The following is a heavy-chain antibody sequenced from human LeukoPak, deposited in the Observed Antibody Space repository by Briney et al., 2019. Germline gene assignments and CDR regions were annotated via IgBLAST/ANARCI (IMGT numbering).Heavy chain of an antibody. V-gene: IGHV3-48*03. Sequence: GGSLRLSCAASGFTFSSYEMNWVRQAPGKGLEWVSYISSSGSTIYYADSVKGRFTISRDNAKNSLYLQMNSLRAEDTAVYYCARDRGGVAAFDIWGQGTMVTVSS. CDR3: ARDRGGVAAFDI. J-gene: IGHJ3*02. D-gene: IGHD3-10*01. CDR1: GFTFSSYE. CDR2: ISSSGSTI.